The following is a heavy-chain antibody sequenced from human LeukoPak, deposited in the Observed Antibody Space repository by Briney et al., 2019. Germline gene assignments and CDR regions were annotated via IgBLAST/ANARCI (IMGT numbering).Heavy chain of an antibody. CDR3: ARERTGNSDSSGHYDY. D-gene: IGHD3-22*01. J-gene: IGHJ4*02. Sequence: ASVKVSCKASGYTFTNFHIHWVRQAPGQGLEWMVIINPSGGITTYAQKFQGRVTMTRDTSTTTVYMELSSLRSEDTAVYYCARERTGNSDSSGHYDYWGQGTLVTVSS. CDR1: GYTFTNFH. V-gene: IGHV1-46*01. CDR2: INPSGGIT.